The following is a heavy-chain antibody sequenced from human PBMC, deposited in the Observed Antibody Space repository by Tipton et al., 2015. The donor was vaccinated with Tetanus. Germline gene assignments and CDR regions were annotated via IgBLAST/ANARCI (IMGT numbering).Heavy chain of an antibody. V-gene: IGHV4-39*01. J-gene: IGHJ5*02. D-gene: IGHD2-21*02. CDR3: SRTAVNWFDP. CDR1: GSSITSTTHY. Sequence: LRLSCTVSGSSITSTTHYWGWIRQAPGKGLEWIGIIYYSGSTYYNASLRSRVTISVDTSKNQFSLKLRSVTAADTAFYYCSRTAVNWFDPWGPGILVTVSS. CDR2: IYYSGST.